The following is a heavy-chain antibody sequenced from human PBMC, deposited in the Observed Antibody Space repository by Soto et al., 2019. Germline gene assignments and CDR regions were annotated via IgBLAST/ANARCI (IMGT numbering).Heavy chain of an antibody. J-gene: IGHJ6*03. Sequence: SETLSLTCTVSGGSISSSSYYWGWIRQPPGKGLEWIGSIYYSGTTYYNPSLKSRVTISVDTSKNQFSLKLSSVTAADTAVYYCAREDQLPSYYYYMDVWGKGTTVTVSS. D-gene: IGHD2-2*01. CDR2: IYYSGTT. CDR3: AREDQLPSYYYYMDV. V-gene: IGHV4-39*07. CDR1: GGSISSSSYY.